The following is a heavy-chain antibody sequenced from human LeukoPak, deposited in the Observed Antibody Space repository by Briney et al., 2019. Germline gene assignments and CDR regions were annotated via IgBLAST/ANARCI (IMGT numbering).Heavy chain of an antibody. CDR3: ARSLSTTGLR. Sequence: SETLSLTCTVSGASVSSSDYYWGWIRQPPGKGLEWIGSINYSGNTYYNPSLKNRVTISVDTSKNQFSLKLSSVTAADTAVYYCARSLSTTGLRWGQGTLVTVSS. CDR1: GASVSSSDYY. V-gene: IGHV4-39*01. CDR2: INYSGNT. D-gene: IGHD1-1*01. J-gene: IGHJ4*02.